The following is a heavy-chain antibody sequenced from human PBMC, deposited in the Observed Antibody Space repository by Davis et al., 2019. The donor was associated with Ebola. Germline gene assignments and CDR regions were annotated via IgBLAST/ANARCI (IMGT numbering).Heavy chain of an antibody. Sequence: GGSLRLSCTASGFIFGDYYMSWVRQAPGKGLEWVSVIYSGGSTYYADSVKGRFTISRDNSKNTLYLQMNSLRAEDTAVYYCARSGYDRRDYYYYGMDVWGQGTTVTVSS. CDR2: IYSGGST. V-gene: IGHV3-53*01. CDR1: GFIFGDYY. CDR3: ARSGYDRRDYYYYGMDV. D-gene: IGHD5-12*01. J-gene: IGHJ6*02.